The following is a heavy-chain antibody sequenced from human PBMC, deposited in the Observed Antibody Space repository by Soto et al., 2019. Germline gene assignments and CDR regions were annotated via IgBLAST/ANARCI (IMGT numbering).Heavy chain of an antibody. D-gene: IGHD6-13*01. Sequence: SETLSLTCTVSGDSISGYYWSWFRHPPGKGLEWIGFIYYTGRTKYNPSLQSRVTISIDTSKHLFSLGLTSVTAADTATYYCARQSVIAGTHWFDPWGQGTLVTVSS. CDR1: GDSISGYY. CDR3: ARQSVIAGTHWFDP. V-gene: IGHV4-59*08. J-gene: IGHJ5*02. CDR2: IYYTGRT.